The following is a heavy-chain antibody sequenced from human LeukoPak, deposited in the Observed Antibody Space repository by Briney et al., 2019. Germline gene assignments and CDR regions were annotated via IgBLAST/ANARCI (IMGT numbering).Heavy chain of an antibody. CDR3: ARVSAVAGTGPFDY. D-gene: IGHD6-19*01. CDR2: INTDGSST. Sequence: GGSLRLSCAASGSTFSNYWMHWVRQAPGKGLVWVSRINTDGSSTTYADSVKGRFTISRDNAKNTLYLQMNSLRAEDTAVYYCARVSAVAGTGPFDYWGQGTLVTVSS. CDR1: GSTFSNYW. V-gene: IGHV3-74*01. J-gene: IGHJ4*02.